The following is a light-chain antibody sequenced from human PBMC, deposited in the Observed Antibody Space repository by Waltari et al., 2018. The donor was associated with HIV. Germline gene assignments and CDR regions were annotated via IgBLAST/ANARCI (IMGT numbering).Light chain of an antibody. CDR1: SGDIGCYNF. Sequence: QSALTQPAYVAGSPGQTVTLPCPGTSGDIGCYNFVSWYTQRPGKSPRLMIYGVSHRPSGVSNRFSGSKAGNPASLTISGLRTDDEADYYCSSYTGLSTVVFGGGTQLTVL. CDR2: GVS. CDR3: SSYTGLSTVV. V-gene: IGLV2-14*01. J-gene: IGLJ2*01.